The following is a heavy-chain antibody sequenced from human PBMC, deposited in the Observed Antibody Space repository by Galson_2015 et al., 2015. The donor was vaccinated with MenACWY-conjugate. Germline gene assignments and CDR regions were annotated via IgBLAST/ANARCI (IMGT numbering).Heavy chain of an antibody. CDR1: GFTLRSYW. V-gene: IGHV3-74*01. Sequence: SLRLSCAASGFTLRSYWMHWVRQVPGKGLVWVSRINSDGRSTSYADSVKGRFTISRDNAKNTLYLQMNSLRAEDTAVYYCARLGGNYKATSHFDYWGQGTLVTVSS. D-gene: IGHD3-10*01. J-gene: IGHJ4*02. CDR2: INSDGRST. CDR3: ARLGGNYKATSHFDY.